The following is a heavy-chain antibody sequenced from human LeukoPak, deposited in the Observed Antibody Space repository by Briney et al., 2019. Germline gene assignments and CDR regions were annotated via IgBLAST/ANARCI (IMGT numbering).Heavy chain of an antibody. CDR3: TTENLRF. CDR2: IKSNTDGATT. D-gene: IGHD5-12*01. V-gene: IGHV3-15*01. Sequence: PEGSLRLSCPASGFTFDDAWMSWGRQAPGKGLEWIGRIKSNTDGATTDYAAPVKGRFTISRDDSKNTLYLQMNSLKTEDTAVYYCTTENLRFWGQASLDTVSS. J-gene: IGHJ1*01. CDR1: GFTFDDAW.